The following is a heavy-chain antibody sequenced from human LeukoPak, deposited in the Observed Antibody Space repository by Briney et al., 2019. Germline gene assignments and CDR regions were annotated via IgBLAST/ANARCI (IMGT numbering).Heavy chain of an antibody. CDR3: AVGYCSGGSCYLPYFDY. CDR1: GYTFTGYY. CDR2: TNPNSGGT. V-gene: IGHV1-2*04. D-gene: IGHD2-15*01. Sequence: ASVKVSCKASGYTFTGYYMHWVRQAPGQGLEWMGWTNPNSGGTNYAQKFQGWVTMTRDTSISTAYMELSRLRSDDTAVYYCAVGYCSGGSCYLPYFDYWGQGTLVTVSS. J-gene: IGHJ4*02.